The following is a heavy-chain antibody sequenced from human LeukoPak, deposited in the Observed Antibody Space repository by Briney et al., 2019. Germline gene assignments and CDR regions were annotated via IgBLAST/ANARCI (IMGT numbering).Heavy chain of an antibody. CDR3: ATQIHYVDTAMRLLDY. J-gene: IGHJ4*02. CDR2: INHSGST. D-gene: IGHD5-18*01. V-gene: IGHV4-34*01. CDR1: GGSFSGYY. Sequence: SETLSLTCAVYGGSFSGYYWSWIRQPPGKGLEWIGEINHSGSTNYNPSLKSRVTISVDTSKNQFSLKLSSVTAADTAVYYCATQIHYVDTAMRLLDYWGQGTLVTVSS.